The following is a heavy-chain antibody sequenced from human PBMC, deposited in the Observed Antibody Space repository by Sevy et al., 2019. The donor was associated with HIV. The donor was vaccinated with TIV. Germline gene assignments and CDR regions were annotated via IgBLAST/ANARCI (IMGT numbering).Heavy chain of an antibody. D-gene: IGHD3-3*01. CDR2: ISSSGSTI. J-gene: IGHJ3*02. V-gene: IGHV3-48*03. Sequence: GGSLRLSCAASGFTFSSYEMNWVRQAPGKGLEWVSYISSSGSTIYYADSVKGRFNNSRDNAKNSLYLQMNSLRAEDTAVYYCARVKDGIFGVVIHEKAFDIWGQGTMVTVSS. CDR3: ARVKDGIFGVVIHEKAFDI. CDR1: GFTFSSYE.